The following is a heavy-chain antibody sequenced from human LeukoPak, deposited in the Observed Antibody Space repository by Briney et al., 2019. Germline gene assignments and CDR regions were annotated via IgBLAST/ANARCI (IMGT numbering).Heavy chain of an antibody. Sequence: ASVKVSCKASGGTFSSYAISWVRQAPGKGLEWMGGFDPEDGETIYAQKFQGRVTMTEDTSTDTAYMELSSLRSEDTAVYYCATDLVVTEDAFDIWGQGTMVTVSS. CDR3: ATDLVVTEDAFDI. CDR1: GGTFSSYA. J-gene: IGHJ3*02. D-gene: IGHD2-21*01. CDR2: FDPEDGET. V-gene: IGHV1-24*01.